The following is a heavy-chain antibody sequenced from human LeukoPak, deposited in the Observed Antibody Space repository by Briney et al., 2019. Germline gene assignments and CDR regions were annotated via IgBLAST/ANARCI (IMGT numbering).Heavy chain of an antibody. CDR3: AIENYYDSSGYSKAFDY. D-gene: IGHD3-22*01. Sequence: ASVKVCCTTSGYTFTFKFLHLLRQAPGQGLEWMGGIEPNSGGAVYGQNFRGRVTVTRHTSVSTAYMELSRLRSDDTAVYYCAIENYYDSSGYSKAFDYWGQGTLVTVSS. CDR2: IEPNSGGA. CDR1: GYTFTFKF. J-gene: IGHJ4*02. V-gene: IGHV1-2*02.